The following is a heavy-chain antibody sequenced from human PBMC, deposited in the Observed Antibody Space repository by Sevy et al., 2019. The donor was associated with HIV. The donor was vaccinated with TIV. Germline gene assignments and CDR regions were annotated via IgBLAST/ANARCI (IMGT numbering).Heavy chain of an antibody. CDR2: LSFGCGEI. Sequence: GGPLRLSCAASGFTFSKYSMSWVRQPPGKGLEWVSTLSFGCGEINHADSVKGRFTISRDNSKNSLYLQMNNLRAEDTAVYYCAREGCTKPQDYWGQGTLVTVSS. CDR1: GFTFSKYS. J-gene: IGHJ4*02. V-gene: IGHV3-23*01. D-gene: IGHD2-8*01. CDR3: AREGCTKPQDY.